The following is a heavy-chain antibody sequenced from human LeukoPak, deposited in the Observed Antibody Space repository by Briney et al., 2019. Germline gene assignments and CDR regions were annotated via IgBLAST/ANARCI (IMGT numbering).Heavy chain of an antibody. J-gene: IGHJ4*02. D-gene: IGHD5-24*01. Sequence: PGGSLRLSCAVSGFSFSSYWKHWVRHAPGTGLVVVSRILSEGTLTLYADSVKARFPISRDNEKNALYVQVNSLRAEDAAVYYCARAYDGYVRSFVYWGKGALVTVSS. V-gene: IGHV3-74*01. CDR3: ARAYDGYVRSFVY. CDR1: GFSFSSYW. CDR2: ILSEGTLT.